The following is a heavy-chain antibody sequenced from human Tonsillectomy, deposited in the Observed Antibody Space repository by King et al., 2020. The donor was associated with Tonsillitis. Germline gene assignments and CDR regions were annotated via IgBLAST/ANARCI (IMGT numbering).Heavy chain of an antibody. CDR2: IYHSGST. CDR1: GGSISSSNW. V-gene: IGHV4-4*02. J-gene: IGHJ3*02. CDR3: AGEPGGSYGEDDAFDI. Sequence: QLQESGPGLVKPSGTLSLTCAVSGGSISSSNWWSWVRQPPGKGLEWIGEIYHSGSTNYNPSLKSRVTISVDKSKTQFSLKLSSVTAADTAVYYCAGEPGGSYGEDDAFDIWGQGTMVTVSS. D-gene: IGHD1-26*01.